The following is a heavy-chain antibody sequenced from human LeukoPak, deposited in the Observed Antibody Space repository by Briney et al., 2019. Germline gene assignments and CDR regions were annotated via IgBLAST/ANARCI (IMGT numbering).Heavy chain of an antibody. Sequence: SETLSLTCSVSGVSISSYYWSWIRQPPGKGLEWIGRVYTSGGTGYNPSLKSRVTMSADTSKRQFSLKLSPVTAADTAVYYCATGSGYYRGAEYFEYWGQGTLVTVSS. CDR1: GVSISSYY. V-gene: IGHV4-4*07. D-gene: IGHD3-22*01. CDR3: ATGSGYYRGAEYFEY. CDR2: VYTSGGT. J-gene: IGHJ1*01.